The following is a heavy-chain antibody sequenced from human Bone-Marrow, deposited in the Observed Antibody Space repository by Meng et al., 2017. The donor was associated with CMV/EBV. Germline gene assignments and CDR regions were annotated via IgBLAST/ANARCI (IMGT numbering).Heavy chain of an antibody. CDR3: ARDLNYDFWSGYYPLYYYYGMDV. CDR1: GYTFTSYY. CDR2: INPSGGST. Sequence: ASVKVSCKASGYTFTSYYMHWVRQAPGQGLEWMGIINPSGGSTSYAQKFQGRVTMTRDTSTSTVYMELSSLRSDDTAVYYCARDLNYDFWSGYYPLYYYYGMDVWGQGTTVTVSS. D-gene: IGHD3-3*01. V-gene: IGHV1-46*01. J-gene: IGHJ6*02.